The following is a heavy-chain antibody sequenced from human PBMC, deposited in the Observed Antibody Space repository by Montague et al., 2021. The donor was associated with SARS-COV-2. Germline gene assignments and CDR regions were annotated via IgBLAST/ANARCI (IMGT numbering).Heavy chain of an antibody. Sequence: SETLSLTCTVSGDSVSHDFWTWIRRPPGKGLEWIGYVYYSRSSSYNPSXXCRVSIAVDTSKNQFSLRLSTVTAADTAIYYCVRDPAPSGSGTFYDYWGQGTLVAVSS. J-gene: IGHJ4*02. CDR2: VYYSRSS. CDR3: VRDPAPSGSGTFYDY. V-gene: IGHV4-59*02. D-gene: IGHD1-26*01. CDR1: GDSVSHDF.